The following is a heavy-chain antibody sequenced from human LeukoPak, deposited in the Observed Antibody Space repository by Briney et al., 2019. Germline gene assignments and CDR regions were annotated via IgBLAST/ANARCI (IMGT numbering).Heavy chain of an antibody. CDR3: AKWYYYDSSGNVDY. D-gene: IGHD3-22*01. CDR1: GFTFSSSA. Sequence: GGSLRLSCAASGFTFSSSAMSWVRQVPGKGLEWVSAISGSGGSTYYADSVKGRFTISRDNSKNTLYLQMNSLRAEDTAVYYCAKWYYYDSSGNVDYWGQGTLVTVSS. J-gene: IGHJ4*02. V-gene: IGHV3-23*01. CDR2: ISGSGGST.